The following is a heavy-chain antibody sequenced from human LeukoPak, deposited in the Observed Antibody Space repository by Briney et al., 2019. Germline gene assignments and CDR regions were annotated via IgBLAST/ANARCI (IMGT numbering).Heavy chain of an antibody. CDR3: VRDRESRSAWLLDS. Sequence: GGSLRLSCAASGFIFSSYGMHGVRQAPGKGLEWVAFTRYDGSKKYYADSVKGRFTISRDNPKNTLYLQMNSLRPEDTAVYYCVRDRESRSAWLLDSWGQGTLVTVSS. D-gene: IGHD3-9*01. J-gene: IGHJ4*02. CDR1: GFIFSSYG. V-gene: IGHV3-30*02. CDR2: TRYDGSKK.